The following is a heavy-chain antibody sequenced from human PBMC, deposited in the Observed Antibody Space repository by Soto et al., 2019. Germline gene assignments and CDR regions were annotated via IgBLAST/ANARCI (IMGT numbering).Heavy chain of an antibody. D-gene: IGHD2-2*01. CDR3: VRDAYWNSSFPRGFDP. J-gene: IGHJ5*02. CDR2: ARNKANSYTT. Sequence: GKGLEWVGRARNKANSYTTDYAASVRGRFTISRDDSKNSLYLQMNSLKTEDTAVYYCVRDAYWNSSFPRGFDPWGQATLVTVYS. V-gene: IGHV3-72*01.